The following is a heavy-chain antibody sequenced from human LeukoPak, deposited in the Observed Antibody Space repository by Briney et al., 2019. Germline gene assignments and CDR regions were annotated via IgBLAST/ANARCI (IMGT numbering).Heavy chain of an antibody. Sequence: GGSLRLSCATSGFTISNYAMSWVRQAPGKGLEWLSTIGSGGGTYYADSVKGRFTISRDNSINPLYLQKNSLRAEDTALYYCANRGRYYFDYWGQGALVTVSS. CDR3: ANRGRYYFDY. CDR2: IGSGGGT. D-gene: IGHD6-25*01. J-gene: IGHJ4*02. CDR1: GFTISNYA. V-gene: IGHV3-23*01.